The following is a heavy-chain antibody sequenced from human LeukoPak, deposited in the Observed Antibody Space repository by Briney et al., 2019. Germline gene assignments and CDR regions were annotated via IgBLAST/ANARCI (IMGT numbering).Heavy chain of an antibody. D-gene: IGHD3-9*01. CDR2: ISYDGFDK. V-gene: IGHV3-30*04. CDR1: RFTFSNYA. J-gene: IGHJ2*01. Sequence: GGSLRLSCAASRFTFSNYAMHWVRQAPGKGLEWVAVISYDGFDKYYADSVKGRFTISRDNSKNTLYLQMNSLRSGDTAVYYCAKDQYDILTGGWYFDLWGRGTLVTVSS. CDR3: AKDQYDILTGGWYFDL.